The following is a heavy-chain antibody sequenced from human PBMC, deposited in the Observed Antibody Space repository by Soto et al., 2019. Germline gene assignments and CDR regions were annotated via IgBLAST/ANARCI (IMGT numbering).Heavy chain of an antibody. CDR2: ISATGGST. V-gene: IGHV3-23*01. D-gene: IGHD3-16*02. J-gene: IGHJ4*02. Sequence: GGSLRLSCAGSGFTFASYVMTWVRQAPGKGLEWVSSISATGGSTYYAGSVKGRFTISRDNSKNTLFLQMNSLRAEDTAIYYCQNGEHPRRSIGFDYWGQGTLVTVSS. CDR3: QNGEHPRRSIGFDY. CDR1: GFTFASYV.